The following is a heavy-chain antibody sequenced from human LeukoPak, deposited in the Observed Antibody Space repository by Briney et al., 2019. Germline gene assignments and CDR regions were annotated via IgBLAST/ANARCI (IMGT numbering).Heavy chain of an antibody. J-gene: IGHJ4*02. CDR2: IYYSGST. CDR3: ARDITGDGDY. Sequence: SETLSLTCTVSGGSISSYYWSWIRQPPGKGLEWIAYIYYSGSTNYNPSLKSRVTISLDTSKNQFSLKLSSVTAADTAVYYCARDITGDGDYWGQGTLVTVSS. D-gene: IGHD1-20*01. V-gene: IGHV4-59*01. CDR1: GGSISSYY.